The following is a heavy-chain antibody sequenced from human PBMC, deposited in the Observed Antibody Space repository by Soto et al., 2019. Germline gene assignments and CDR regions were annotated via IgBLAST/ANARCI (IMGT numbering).Heavy chain of an antibody. V-gene: IGHV4-30-4*01. D-gene: IGHD3-22*01. CDR3: ARDLDGLHDDNSGPYPRPG. CDR1: GGSISSDDYY. Sequence: ASETLSLTCTVSGGSISSDDYYWSWIRQAPGRGLEWIGYIHSSGCIYYNPSLKSRATMSIDTARNQFSLKVSSVTVADTAVYYCARDLDGLHDDNSGPYPRPGWGQGTLVT. CDR2: IHSSGCI. J-gene: IGHJ1*01.